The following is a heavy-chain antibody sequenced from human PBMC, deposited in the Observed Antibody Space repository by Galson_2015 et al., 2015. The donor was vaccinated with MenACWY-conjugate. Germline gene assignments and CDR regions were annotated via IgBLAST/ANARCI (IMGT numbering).Heavy chain of an antibody. V-gene: IGHV1-69*04. Sequence: FQGRVTITADKSTSTVYMQLSSLRSEDTAVYYCAGDTTGWCGWLFDSWGQGTLVTVSS. CDR3: AGDTTGWCGWLFDS. D-gene: IGHD1-1*01. J-gene: IGHJ4*02.